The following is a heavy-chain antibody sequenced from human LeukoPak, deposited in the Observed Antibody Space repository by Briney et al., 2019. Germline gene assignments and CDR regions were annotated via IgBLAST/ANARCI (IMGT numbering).Heavy chain of an antibody. J-gene: IGHJ4*02. V-gene: IGHV3-30*18. Sequence: QSGGSLRLSCAASGFTFSSYGMHWVRQAPGKGLEWVAVISYDGSNKYYADSVKGRFTISRDNSKNTLYLQMNSLRAEDTAVYYCAKARGFHYFDYWGQGTLVTVSS. CDR2: ISYDGSNK. CDR1: GFTFSSYG. D-gene: IGHD3-10*01. CDR3: AKARGFHYFDY.